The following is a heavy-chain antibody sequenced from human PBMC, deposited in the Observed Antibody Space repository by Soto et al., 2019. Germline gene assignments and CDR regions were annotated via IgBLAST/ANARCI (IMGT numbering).Heavy chain of an antibody. CDR1: GFTFSSYA. J-gene: IGHJ6*02. D-gene: IGHD3-9*01. V-gene: IGHV3-30-3*01. CDR3: ARYDILTGYPRDYYYGMDV. Sequence: QVQLVESGGGVVQPGRSLRLSCAASGFTFSSYAMHWVRQAPGKGLEWVAVISYDGSNKYYADSVKGRFTISRDNSKNTLYLQMNSLRAEDTAVYYCARYDILTGYPRDYYYGMDVWGQGTTVTVSS. CDR2: ISYDGSNK.